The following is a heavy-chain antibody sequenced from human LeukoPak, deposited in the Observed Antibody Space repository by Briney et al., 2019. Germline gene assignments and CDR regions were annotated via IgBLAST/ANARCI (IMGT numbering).Heavy chain of an antibody. CDR2: IYSGGST. J-gene: IGHJ3*02. CDR1: GFTLSSYW. CDR3: ARVTQQLGRIGFFDI. Sequence: GGSLRLSCAASGFTLSSYWMSWVRQAPGKGLEWVSVIYSGGSTYYADSVKGRFTISRDNSKNTLYLQMNSLRAEDTAVYYCARVTQQLGRIGFFDIWGQGTMVTVSS. D-gene: IGHD6-13*01. V-gene: IGHV3-53*01.